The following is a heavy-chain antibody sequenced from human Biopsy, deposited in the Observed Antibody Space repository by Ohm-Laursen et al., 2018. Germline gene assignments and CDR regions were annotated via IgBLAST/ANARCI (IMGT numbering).Heavy chain of an antibody. CDR2: IIAVSGLV. CDR1: GGTFSNYA. Sequence: SSVKVSCKASGGTFSNYAISWVRQAPGEGLEWMGGIIAVSGLVNYAPKFQGRVSITADKSTTIAYMELSNLKSEDTAVYYCATPFQYYDSWGGYPPFDHWGQGTLVTVSS. J-gene: IGHJ4*02. D-gene: IGHD3-3*01. CDR3: ATPFQYYDSWGGYPPFDH. V-gene: IGHV1-69*17.